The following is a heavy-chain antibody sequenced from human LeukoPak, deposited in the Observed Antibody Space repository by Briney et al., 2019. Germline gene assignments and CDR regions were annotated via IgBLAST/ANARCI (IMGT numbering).Heavy chain of an antibody. Sequence: QAGGSLRLSWAPSGFTFSIYWMGWVRQAPGEGLECVDYQKEDGSEKYYVTSVKGRFTISRDNAKNSLYLKMNSLRVEDTAVYYCARARKFDYWGQGTLVTVSS. CDR2: QKEDGSEK. V-gene: IGHV3-7*01. CDR3: ARARKFDY. CDR1: GFTFSIYW. J-gene: IGHJ4*02.